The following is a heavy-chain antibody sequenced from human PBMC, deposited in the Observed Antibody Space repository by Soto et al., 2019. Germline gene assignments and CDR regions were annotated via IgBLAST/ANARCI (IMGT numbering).Heavy chain of an antibody. J-gene: IGHJ6*02. Sequence: PGESLKISCKGSGYSFTSYWISWVRQMPGKGLEWMGRIDPSDSYTNYSPSFQGHVTTSADKSISTAYLQWSSLKASDTAMYYCARLEVRGYYYYGMDVWGQGTTVTVSS. CDR1: GYSFTSYW. D-gene: IGHD1-1*01. CDR2: IDPSDSYT. V-gene: IGHV5-10-1*01. CDR3: ARLEVRGYYYYGMDV.